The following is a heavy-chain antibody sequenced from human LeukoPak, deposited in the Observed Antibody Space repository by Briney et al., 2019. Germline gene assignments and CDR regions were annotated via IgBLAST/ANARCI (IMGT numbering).Heavy chain of an antibody. V-gene: IGHV1-18*01. CDR2: ISAYNGNT. D-gene: IGHD4-17*01. Sequence: ASVKVSCKASGYTFTSYGISWVRQAPGQGLEWMGWISAYNGNTNYAQKLQGRVTMTTDTSTSTAYMELRSLRSDDTAVYYCARDPGRDGDYDLWYFDLWGRGTLVTVSS. CDR3: ARDPGRDGDYDLWYFDL. J-gene: IGHJ2*01. CDR1: GYTFTSYG.